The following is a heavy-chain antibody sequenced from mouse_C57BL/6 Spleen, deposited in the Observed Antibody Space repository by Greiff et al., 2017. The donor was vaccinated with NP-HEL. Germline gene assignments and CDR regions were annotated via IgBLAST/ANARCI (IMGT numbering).Heavy chain of an antibody. CDR2: IDPEDGDT. D-gene: IGHD1-1*01. Sequence: VHVKQSGAELVRPGASVKLSCTASGFNIKDYYMHWVKQRPEQGLEWIGRIDPEDGDTEYAPKFQGKATMTADTSSNTAYLQRSSLTSEDTAVYYCTRNYYGSSYGFAYWGQGTLVTVSA. CDR3: TRNYYGSSYGFAY. V-gene: IGHV14-1*01. J-gene: IGHJ3*01. CDR1: GFNIKDYY.